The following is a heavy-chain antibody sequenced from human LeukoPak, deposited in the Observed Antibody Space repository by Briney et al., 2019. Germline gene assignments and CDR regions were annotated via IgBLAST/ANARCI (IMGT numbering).Heavy chain of an antibody. CDR1: GFTFTNYA. Sequence: GGSLRLSCAASGFTFTNYAMTWVRQAPGQGLEWVSAISGSGGSTYYADSVKGRFTISRDNSKNTLYLQMNSLRAEDMAIYYCAEEGENYAFDIWGQGTMVTVPS. CDR2: ISGSGGST. J-gene: IGHJ3*02. V-gene: IGHV3-23*01. CDR3: AEEGENYAFDI. D-gene: IGHD2-21*01.